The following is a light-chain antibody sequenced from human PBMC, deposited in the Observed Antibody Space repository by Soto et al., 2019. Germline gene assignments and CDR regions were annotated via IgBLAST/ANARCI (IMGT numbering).Light chain of an antibody. CDR1: QNVLYSSNNHNY. Sequence: IVMTQSPDSLAVSLGETATINCRSSQNVLYSSNNHNYVAWYQQKAGQPPKLLIYWASTRESGVPQRFSGSGSGTDFTLTNSDLQAEVVAVYFCHHYYTTPPAFGQGTRVEVK. V-gene: IGKV4-1*01. J-gene: IGKJ1*01. CDR2: WAS. CDR3: HHYYTTPPA.